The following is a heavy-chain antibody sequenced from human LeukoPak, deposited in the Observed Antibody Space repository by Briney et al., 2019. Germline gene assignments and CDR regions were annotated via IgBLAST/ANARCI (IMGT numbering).Heavy chain of an antibody. CDR3: AKDSPDDYGDPNYFDY. V-gene: IGHV3-23*01. J-gene: IGHJ4*02. CDR2: ISGSGGST. D-gene: IGHD4-17*01. Sequence: PGGSLRLSCAASGFTFSSYGMSWVRQAPGKGLEWVSAISGSGGSTYYADSVKGRFTISRDNSKNTLYLQMNSLRAEDTAVYYCAKDSPDDYGDPNYFDYWGQGTLVTVSS. CDR1: GFTFSSYG.